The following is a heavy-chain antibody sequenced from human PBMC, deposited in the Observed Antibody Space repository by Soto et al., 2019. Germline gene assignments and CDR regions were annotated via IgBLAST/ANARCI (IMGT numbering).Heavy chain of an antibody. D-gene: IGHD5-12*01. CDR3: VRSREGYNSLFDY. Sequence: EVQLVQSGVEVKKAGESLKISCRASGYRFSSCWIGWVRQVPGKGLESVGIIYPDDSDTKYSPTFQGQVTSSADKSISAAYLQWNSLKASDIALYYCVRSREGYNSLFDYWGQGTLVSVSS. V-gene: IGHV5-51*01. CDR2: IYPDDSDT. J-gene: IGHJ4*02. CDR1: GYRFSSCW.